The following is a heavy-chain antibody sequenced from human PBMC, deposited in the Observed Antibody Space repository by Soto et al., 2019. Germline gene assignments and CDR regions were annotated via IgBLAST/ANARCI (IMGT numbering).Heavy chain of an antibody. CDR2: ISGNGGSR. CDR3: AKVRRDHAQDGFDI. V-gene: IGHV3-9*01. Sequence: EVQLVESGGGLVQPGRSLRLSCAASGFTFDDYAMRWVRQAPGKGLEWVSGISGNGGSRGYADSVKGRFTISRDNAKNYLYLQMDSLRGEDAGLYYCAKVRRDHAQDGFDIWGQGTMVTVSS. J-gene: IGHJ3*02. CDR1: GFTFDDYA.